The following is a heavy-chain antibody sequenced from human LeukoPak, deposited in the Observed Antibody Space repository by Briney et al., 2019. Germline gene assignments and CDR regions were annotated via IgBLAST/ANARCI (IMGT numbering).Heavy chain of an antibody. CDR3: ARATYCSSTSCYILGAYYYYYYMDV. D-gene: IGHD2-2*02. CDR1: GYTFTSYD. J-gene: IGHJ6*03. Sequence: ASVKVSCKASGYTFTSYDINWVRQAAGQGLEWMGWMNPNSGNTDYAQKFQGRVTMTRNTSISTAYMELSSLRSEDTAVYYCARATYCSSTSCYILGAYYYYYYMDVWGKGTTVTVSS. CDR2: MNPNSGNT. V-gene: IGHV1-8*01.